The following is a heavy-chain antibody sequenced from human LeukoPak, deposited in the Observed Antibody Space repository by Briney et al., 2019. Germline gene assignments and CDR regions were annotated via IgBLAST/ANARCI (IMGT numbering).Heavy chain of an antibody. J-gene: IGHJ4*02. Sequence: GGSLRLFCAASGFTFSSYSMNWVRQAPGKGLEWVSYISETGVTMYYADSMKGRFTISRDNAKNSLYLQMNSMRAEDTALYYCARGGYDSSGYYTHVFDYWGQGTLVTVSS. V-gene: IGHV3-48*04. D-gene: IGHD3-22*01. CDR1: GFTFSSYS. CDR3: ARGGYDSSGYYTHVFDY. CDR2: ISETGVTM.